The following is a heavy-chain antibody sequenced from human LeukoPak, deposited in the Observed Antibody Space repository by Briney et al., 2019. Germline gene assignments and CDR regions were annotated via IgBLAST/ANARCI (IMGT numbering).Heavy chain of an antibody. CDR3: AREAGIDGYNL. CDR1: GYTFINNG. CDR2: MSPNSGNT. Sequence: ASVKVSCKASGYTFINNGISWARQAPGQGLEWMGWMSPNSGNTGSAQKFQGRVTMTRNTAINTAYMELSSLRSEDTAVYYCAREAGIDGYNLWGQGTLVTVSS. J-gene: IGHJ5*02. V-gene: IGHV1-8*02. D-gene: IGHD5-24*01.